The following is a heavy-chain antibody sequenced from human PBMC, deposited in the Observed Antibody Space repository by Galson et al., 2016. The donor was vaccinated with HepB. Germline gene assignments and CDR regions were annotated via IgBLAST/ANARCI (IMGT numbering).Heavy chain of an antibody. V-gene: IGHV3-74*01. CDR1: GFTFSSYW. CDR2: INEDGSS. J-gene: IGHJ4*02. CDR3: ATRHFLSGYYVH. D-gene: IGHD3-3*02. Sequence: SLRLSCAASGFTFSSYWMHWVRQVPGKGLVWVSRINEDGSSYYNPSLKSRVTISADKSKNHLSLKMTSVAAADTAMFYCATRHFLSGYYVHWGQGAQVTVSS.